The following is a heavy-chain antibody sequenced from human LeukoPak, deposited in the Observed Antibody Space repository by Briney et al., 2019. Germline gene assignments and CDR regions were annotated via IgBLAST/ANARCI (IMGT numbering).Heavy chain of an antibody. CDR2: IRYDGSNK. CDR3: AKDRGSSWYFDL. CDR1: GFTFSSYG. J-gene: IGHJ2*01. D-gene: IGHD6-13*01. Sequence: GGSLRLSCAASGFTFSSYGMHWVRQAPGKGLEWVAFIRYDGSNKYYADSVKGRFTISRDNSKNTLYLQMNSLRAEDTAVYYCAKDRGSSWYFDLWGRGTLVTVSS. V-gene: IGHV3-30*02.